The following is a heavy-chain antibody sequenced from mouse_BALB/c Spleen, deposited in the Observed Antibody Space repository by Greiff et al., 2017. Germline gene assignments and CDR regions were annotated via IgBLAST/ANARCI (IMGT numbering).Heavy chain of an antibody. CDR3: TSYYDYDRFAY. J-gene: IGHJ3*01. CDR1: GFTFSNYW. D-gene: IGHD2-4*01. CDR2: IRLKSNNYAT. V-gene: IGHV6-6*02. Sequence: EVKLMESGGGLVQPGGSMKLSCVASGFTFSNYWMNWVRQSPEKGLEWVAEIRLKSNNYATHYAESVKGRFTISRDDSKSSVYLQMNNLRAEDTGIYYCTSYYDYDRFAYWGQGTLVTVSA.